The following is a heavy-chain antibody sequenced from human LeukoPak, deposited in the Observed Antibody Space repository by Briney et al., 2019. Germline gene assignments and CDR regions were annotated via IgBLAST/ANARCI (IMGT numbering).Heavy chain of an antibody. Sequence: PGGSLRLSCAASGFTFSSYEMNWVRQAPGKGLEWVSYISSSGSTIYYADSVKGRFTISRDNAKNSLYLQMNSLRAEDTAVYYCATEGLTGTPRYSYWGQGTLVTVSS. CDR3: ATEGLTGTPRYSY. J-gene: IGHJ4*02. CDR2: ISSSGSTI. D-gene: IGHD1-20*01. V-gene: IGHV3-48*03. CDR1: GFTFSSYE.